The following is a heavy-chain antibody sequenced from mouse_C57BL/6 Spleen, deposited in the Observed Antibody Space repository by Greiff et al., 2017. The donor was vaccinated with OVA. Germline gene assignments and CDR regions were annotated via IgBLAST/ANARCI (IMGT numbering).Heavy chain of an antibody. CDR2: INPNNGGT. J-gene: IGHJ4*01. D-gene: IGHD1-1*01. CDR1: GYTFTDYN. V-gene: IGHV1-18*01. Sequence: EVQLQQSGPELVKPGASVKIPCKASGYTFTDYNMDWVKQSHGKSLEWIGDINPNNGGTIYNQKFKGKATLTVDKSSSTAYMELRSLTSEDTAVYYCAREDGSSYHYAMDYWGQGTSVTVSS. CDR3: AREDGSSYHYAMDY.